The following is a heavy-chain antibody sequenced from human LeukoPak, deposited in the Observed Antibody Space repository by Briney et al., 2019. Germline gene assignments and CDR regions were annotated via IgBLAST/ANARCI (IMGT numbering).Heavy chain of an antibody. CDR1: GYTFTSHG. D-gene: IGHD6-19*01. Sequence: ASVMVSCKASGYTFTSHGISWVRQAPGQGLEWMGWISAYNRDTKYAQNFQGRVTMTTDTSTNTAYMELRSLRSDDTAVYYCARDPSNSSRWSPYFDYWGQGTLVTVSS. CDR2: ISAYNRDT. CDR3: ARDPSNSSRWSPYFDY. J-gene: IGHJ4*02. V-gene: IGHV1-18*04.